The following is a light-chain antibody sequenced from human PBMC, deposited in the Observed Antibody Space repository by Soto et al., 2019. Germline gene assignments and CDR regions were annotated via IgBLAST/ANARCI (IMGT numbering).Light chain of an antibody. CDR1: STDVGGYNF. V-gene: IGLV2-14*01. CDR3: NSFRVNRLYV. J-gene: IGLJ1*01. Sequence: QSVLPQPASVSGSLGQSITMSCTGTSTDVGGYNFVSWYQQHPDKAPKLLIYEVTNRPTGVSNRFSGSKSGNTASLTISGLQAEDEADYYCNSFRVNRLYVFGTGTKATVL. CDR2: EVT.